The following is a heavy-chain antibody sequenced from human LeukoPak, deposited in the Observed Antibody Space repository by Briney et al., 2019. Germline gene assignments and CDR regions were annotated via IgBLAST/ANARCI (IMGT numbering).Heavy chain of an antibody. J-gene: IGHJ4*02. CDR1: GFSFGDYG. CDR3: AKDDPSLLPND. CDR2: ISVGAEYI. V-gene: IGHV3-23*01. D-gene: IGHD3-22*01. Sequence: GGSLRLSCTASGFSFGDYGMSWFRQAPGKGLEWVSTISVGAEYIFYADSVKGRFTISRDNSKNTLYLQMNSLRAEDTAVYYCAKDDPSLLPNDWGQGTLVTVSS.